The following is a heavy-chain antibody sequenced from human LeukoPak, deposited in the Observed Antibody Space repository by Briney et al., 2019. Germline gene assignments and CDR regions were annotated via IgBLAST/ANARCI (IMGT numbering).Heavy chain of an antibody. Sequence: GGSLRLSCAASGFTFSSYEMSWVRQAPGKGLEWVANIKQDGTERYYVDSVKGRFTISRDNAKNSLYLQMSSLRAEDTAVYYCATSIVVVTATHAFDIWGQGTMVTVSS. CDR1: GFTFSSYE. D-gene: IGHD2-21*02. J-gene: IGHJ3*02. CDR3: ATSIVVVTATHAFDI. V-gene: IGHV3-7*01. CDR2: IKQDGTER.